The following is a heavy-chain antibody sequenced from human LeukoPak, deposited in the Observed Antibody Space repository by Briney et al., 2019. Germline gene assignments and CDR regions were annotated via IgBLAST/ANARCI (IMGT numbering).Heavy chain of an antibody. V-gene: IGHV4-59*01. CDR3: ARCNYVDSYAYGGDFDS. Sequence: SETLSLTCSVSGGSISSFYWNWIRQPPGRGLEWIGYMSNSGSTNYNPSLKSRLTISVDTSKNHLSLRLSSVTAADTAVYYCARCNYVDSYAYGGDFDSWGQGTLVTVSS. J-gene: IGHJ4*02. D-gene: IGHD3-16*01. CDR2: MSNSGST. CDR1: GGSISSFY.